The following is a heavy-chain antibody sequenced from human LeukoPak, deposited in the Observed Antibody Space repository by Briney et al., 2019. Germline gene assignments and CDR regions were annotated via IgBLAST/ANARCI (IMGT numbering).Heavy chain of an antibody. CDR2: INWNGGST. CDR3: ARDQGFGELSPFDY. J-gene: IGHJ4*02. D-gene: IGHD3-10*01. Sequence: GGSLRLSCAASGFTFDDYGMSWVRQAPGKGLEWVSGINWNGGSTGYADSVKGRFTISRDNAKNSLYLQMNSLRAEDTALYYCARDQGFGELSPFDYWGQGTLVTVSS. V-gene: IGHV3-20*04. CDR1: GFTFDDYG.